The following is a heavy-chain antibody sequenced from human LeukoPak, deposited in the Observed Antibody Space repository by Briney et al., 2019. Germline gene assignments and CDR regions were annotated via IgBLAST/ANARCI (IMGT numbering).Heavy chain of an antibody. Sequence: PGGSLRLSCAASGFTFSFYAMYWVRQAPGKGLEWVSAISGSGGSTSYAGSVKGRFTISRDNSKNTLYLQMNSLRAEDTAVYYCAKGEGAMVRGIVDYRGQGTLVTVSS. D-gene: IGHD3-10*01. V-gene: IGHV3-23*01. CDR1: GFTFSFYA. CDR2: ISGSGGST. J-gene: IGHJ4*02. CDR3: AKGEGAMVRGIVDY.